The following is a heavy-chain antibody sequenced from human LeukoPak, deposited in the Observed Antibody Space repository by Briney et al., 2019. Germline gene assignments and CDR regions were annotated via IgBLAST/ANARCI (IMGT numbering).Heavy chain of an antibody. V-gene: IGHV3-7*01. Sequence: PGGSLRLSCAASGFTFSSYWMSWVRQAPGKGLEWVANIKEDGSEKYYVDSVKGRFAISRDNAKNSLYLQMNSLRAEDTAVYYCARGWELLYWYGMDVWGQGTTVTVSS. CDR2: IKEDGSEK. CDR1: GFTFSSYW. J-gene: IGHJ6*02. D-gene: IGHD1-26*01. CDR3: ARGWELLYWYGMDV.